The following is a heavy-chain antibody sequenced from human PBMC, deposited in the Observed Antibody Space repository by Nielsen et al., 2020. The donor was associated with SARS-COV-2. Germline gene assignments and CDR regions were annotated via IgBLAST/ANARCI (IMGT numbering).Heavy chain of an antibody. CDR1: CFTFSRLW. V-gene: IGHV3-7*01. J-gene: IGHJ3*01. CDR3: ARDWSRAFDV. Sequence: GGSLRLSCAASCFTFSRLWMSWVRHVPWQGLECVADIKPDGSEKVYVDSVKGRFTISRDNAKNSMSLQMNSLRVEDTAVYYCARDWSRAFDVWGQGTMVTVSS. CDR2: IKPDGSEK.